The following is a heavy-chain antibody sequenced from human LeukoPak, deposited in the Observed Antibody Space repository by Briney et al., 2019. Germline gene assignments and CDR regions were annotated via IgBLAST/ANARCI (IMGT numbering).Heavy chain of an antibody. CDR2: IKQDGSDK. Sequence: GGSLRLSCAASGFTFSSYWLNWVRQAPGEGLEWVAKIKQDGSDKNYVDSVKGRFTISRDNAKNSLYLQMNNLRAEDTAVYYCARQGAADSRDYWGQGTLVTVSS. CDR1: GFTFSSYW. V-gene: IGHV3-7*01. D-gene: IGHD2-15*01. CDR3: ARQGAADSRDY. J-gene: IGHJ4*02.